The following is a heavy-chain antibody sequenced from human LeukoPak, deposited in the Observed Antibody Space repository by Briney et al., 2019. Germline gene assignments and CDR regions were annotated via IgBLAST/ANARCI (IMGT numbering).Heavy chain of an antibody. CDR1: GFTFSSYS. D-gene: IGHD3-10*02. Sequence: GGSLRLSCAASGFTFSSYSMNWVRQAPGKGLEWVSSISSRTSYIYYADSVKGRFTISRDNAKNSLYLQMNSLRAEDTAVYYCAELGITMIGGVWGKGTTVTISS. J-gene: IGHJ6*04. CDR3: AELGITMIGGV. CDR2: ISSRTSYI. V-gene: IGHV3-21*01.